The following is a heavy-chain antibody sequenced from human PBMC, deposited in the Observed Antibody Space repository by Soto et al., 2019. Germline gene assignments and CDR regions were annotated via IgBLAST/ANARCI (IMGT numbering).Heavy chain of an antibody. V-gene: IGHV1-69*02. CDR3: SVREDVDSRHPRHEAFDV. CDR2: IIPILGIT. CDR1: GGSFSSHA. D-gene: IGHD4-17*01. Sequence: QVQLVQSGAEVKKPGSSVKVSCKASGGSFSSHAITWVRQAPGQGLEWIGRIIPILGITNYAQRFQNRVTITADKSTSTPYMNRSSLRSEDTAMYYCSVREDVDSRHPRHEAFDVWGPGTEVTVS. J-gene: IGHJ3*01.